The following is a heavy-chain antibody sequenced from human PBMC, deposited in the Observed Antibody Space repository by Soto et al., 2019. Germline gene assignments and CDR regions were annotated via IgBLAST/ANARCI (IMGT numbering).Heavy chain of an antibody. J-gene: IGHJ6*02. CDR1: GGTFSSHS. CDR3: ATSVYCSTTRCYYYYGLDV. Sequence: QVQLVQSGAEVKKPGSSVKVSCKVSGGTFSSHSINWVRQAPGQGPEWMGGIIPIFGTENYAQKFQGRVTITVDESTSTDYMELSSLTSEDTALYYCATSVYCSTTRCYYYYGLDVCGQGTTVIVS. CDR2: IIPIFGTE. V-gene: IGHV1-69*01. D-gene: IGHD2-2*01.